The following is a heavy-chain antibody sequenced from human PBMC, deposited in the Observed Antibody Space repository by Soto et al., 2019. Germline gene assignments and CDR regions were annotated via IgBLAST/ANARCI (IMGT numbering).Heavy chain of an antibody. CDR2: ISGSGGTA. Sequence: EVQLLESGGGLVQPGGSLRLSCAASGFIFSSYAMTWVRQAPGKGLEWVSSISGSGGTAYYEDSVKGRFTISRDNSRNTLDQQINSLRAEDTAVYYCANLAGGWYEAFGIWGQGTMVTFSS. CDR3: ANLAGGWYEAFGI. CDR1: GFIFSSYA. V-gene: IGHV3-23*01. J-gene: IGHJ3*02. D-gene: IGHD6-19*01.